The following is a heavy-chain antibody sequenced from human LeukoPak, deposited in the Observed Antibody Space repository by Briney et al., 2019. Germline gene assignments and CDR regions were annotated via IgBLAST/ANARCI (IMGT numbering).Heavy chain of an antibody. CDR3: ARAGVPAAIEFYYYYYYMDV. J-gene: IGHJ6*03. Sequence: SVKVSCKASGGTFSSYAISWVRQAPGQGLEWMGGIIPIFGTANYAQKFQGRLTITTDESTSTAYMELSSLRSEDTAVYYCARAGVPAAIEFYYYYYYMDVWGKGTTVTVSS. CDR2: IIPIFGTA. CDR1: GGTFSSYA. D-gene: IGHD2-2*01. V-gene: IGHV1-69*05.